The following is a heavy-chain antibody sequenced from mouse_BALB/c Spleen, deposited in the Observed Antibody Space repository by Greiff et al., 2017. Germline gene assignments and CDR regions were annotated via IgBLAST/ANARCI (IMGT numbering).Heavy chain of an antibody. Sequence: QVQLQQSGAELAKPGASVKMSCKASGYTFTSYWMHWVKQRPGQGLEWIGYINPSTGYTEYNQKFKDKATLTADKSSSTAYMQLSSLTSEDSAVYYCARAGLMITSYFDYWGQGTTLTVSS. D-gene: IGHD2-4*01. J-gene: IGHJ2*01. V-gene: IGHV1-7*01. CDR2: INPSTGYT. CDR1: GYTFTSYW. CDR3: ARAGLMITSYFDY.